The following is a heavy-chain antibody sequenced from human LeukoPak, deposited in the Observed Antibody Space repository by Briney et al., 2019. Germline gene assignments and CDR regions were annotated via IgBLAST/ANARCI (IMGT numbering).Heavy chain of an antibody. CDR1: GFTFSDYY. CDR3: ASSSGY. D-gene: IGHD3-10*01. V-gene: IGHV4-34*01. Sequence: LRLSCAASGFTFSDYYMSWIRQPPGKGLEWIGEINHSGSTNYNPSLKSRVTISVDTPKNQFSLKLSSVTAADTAVYYCASSSGYWGQGTLVTVSS. J-gene: IGHJ4*02. CDR2: INHSGST.